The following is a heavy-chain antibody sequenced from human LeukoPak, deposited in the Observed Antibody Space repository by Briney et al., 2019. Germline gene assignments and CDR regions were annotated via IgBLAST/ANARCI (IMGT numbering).Heavy chain of an antibody. CDR1: GGSISSYH. CDR2: IYYSGST. V-gene: IGHV4-59*08. J-gene: IGHJ3*02. Sequence: SETLSLTCTVSGGSISSYHWSWIRQPPGKGLEWIGYIYYSGSTNYNPSLKSRVTISVDTSKNQFSLKLSSVTAADTAVYYCARTDDYGDAFDIWGQGTMVTVSS. D-gene: IGHD4-17*01. CDR3: ARTDDYGDAFDI.